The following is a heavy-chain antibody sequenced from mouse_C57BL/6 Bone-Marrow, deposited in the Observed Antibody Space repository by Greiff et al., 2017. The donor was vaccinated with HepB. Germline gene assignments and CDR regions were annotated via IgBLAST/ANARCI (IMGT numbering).Heavy chain of an antibody. CDR1: GYAFTNYL. J-gene: IGHJ2*01. CDR2: INPGSGGT. Sequence: QVQLKQSGAELVRPGTSVKVSCKASGYAFTNYLIEWVTQRPGQGLEWIGVINPGSGGTNYNEKFKGKATLTADKSSSTSYMQLSSLTSEDSAVYFCARSGTAQATDYWGQGTTLTVSS. V-gene: IGHV1-54*01. CDR3: ARSGTAQATDY. D-gene: IGHD3-2*02.